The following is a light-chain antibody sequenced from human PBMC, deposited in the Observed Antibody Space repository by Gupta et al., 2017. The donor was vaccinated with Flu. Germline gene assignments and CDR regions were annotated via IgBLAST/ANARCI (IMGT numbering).Light chain of an antibody. CDR3: QQRDSTPLT. CDR2: AAS. J-gene: IGKJ4*01. V-gene: IGKV1-39*01. Sequence: KLLIYAASRVQSGVPSRFSGSGSGTDFTLTVSRRQPEDVATYYCQQRDSTPLTFGGGTKVEIK.